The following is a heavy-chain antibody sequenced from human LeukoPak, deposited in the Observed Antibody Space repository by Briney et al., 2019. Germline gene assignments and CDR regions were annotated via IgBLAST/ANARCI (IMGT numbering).Heavy chain of an antibody. CDR1: GFTFSSYG. V-gene: IGHV3-30*02. J-gene: IGHJ4*02. D-gene: IGHD3-10*01. Sequence: GGSLRLSCAASGFTFSSYGMHWVRQAPGKGLEWVAFIRYDGSNKYYADSVKGRFTISRDNSKNTLYLQMNSLRAEDTAVYYCATWFGELLPFDYWGQGTLVTVSS. CDR2: IRYDGSNK. CDR3: ATWFGELLPFDY.